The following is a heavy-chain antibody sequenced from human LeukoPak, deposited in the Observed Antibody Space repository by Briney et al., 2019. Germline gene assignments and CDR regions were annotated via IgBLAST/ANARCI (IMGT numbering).Heavy chain of an antibody. V-gene: IGHV4-61*02. D-gene: IGHD5-18*01. Sequence: PSQTLSLTCTVSGGPISSGSYYWSWIRQPAGKGLEWIGRIYTSGSTNYNPSLKSRVTISVDTSKNQFSLKLSSVTAADTAVYYCAREGTEDTAMVTDYWGQGTLVTVSS. J-gene: IGHJ4*02. CDR1: GGPISSGSYY. CDR2: IYTSGST. CDR3: AREGTEDTAMVTDY.